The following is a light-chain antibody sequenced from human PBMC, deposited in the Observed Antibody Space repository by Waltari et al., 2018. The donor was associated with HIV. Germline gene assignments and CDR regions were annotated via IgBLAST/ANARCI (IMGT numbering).Light chain of an antibody. Sequence: DIQMTQSPASLSASVGGKITITCRASQHINMYLNWYQQKPGKPPTLLIASASILQSGVPFRFTGSGSGTHFALIINNLQPEDSATYFCQQTSSLPLTFGGGTKVQI. CDR2: SAS. J-gene: IGKJ4*01. V-gene: IGKV1-39*01. CDR3: QQTSSLPLT. CDR1: QHINMY.